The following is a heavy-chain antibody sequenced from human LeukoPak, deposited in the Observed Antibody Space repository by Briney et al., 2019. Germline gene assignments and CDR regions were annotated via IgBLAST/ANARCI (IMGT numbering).Heavy chain of an antibody. CDR3: TLDPFTYDSSGYYHDY. J-gene: IGHJ4*02. CDR2: IRSKAYGGTT. Sequence: GGSLRLSCTASVFTFGDYAMSWVRQAPGKGLEWVGFIRSKAYGGTTEYAASVKGRFTISRDDSKSIAYLQMNSLKTEDTAVYYCTLDPFTYDSSGYYHDYWGQGTLVTVSS. CDR1: VFTFGDYA. V-gene: IGHV3-49*04. D-gene: IGHD3-22*01.